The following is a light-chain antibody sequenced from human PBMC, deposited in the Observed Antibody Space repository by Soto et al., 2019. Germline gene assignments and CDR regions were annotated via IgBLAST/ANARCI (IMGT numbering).Light chain of an antibody. J-gene: IGLJ2*01. CDR1: SSNIVSNT. Sequence: QSVLTQPPSASGTPGQRVTISCSGSSSNIVSNTVNWYQQLPGTAPKLLIYSNNQRPSGVPDRFSGSKSGTSASLAISGLQSEDEADYYCAAWDDSLNGPVFGGGTKLTVL. CDR3: AAWDDSLNGPV. CDR2: SNN. V-gene: IGLV1-44*01.